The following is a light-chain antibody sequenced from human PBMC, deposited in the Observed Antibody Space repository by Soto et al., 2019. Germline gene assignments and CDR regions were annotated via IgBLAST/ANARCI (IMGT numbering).Light chain of an antibody. J-gene: IGKJ1*01. Sequence: DIQMTQSPSSLSASVGDRVTITCRSSQSISSYLNWYQQKPGKAPKLLIYAASSLQSGVPSRFSGSGSGTDFTLTISSLQPEDFATYYCQHSSSTLTWTFGQGTKVEIK. CDR1: QSISSY. CDR3: QHSSSTLTWT. V-gene: IGKV1-39*01. CDR2: AAS.